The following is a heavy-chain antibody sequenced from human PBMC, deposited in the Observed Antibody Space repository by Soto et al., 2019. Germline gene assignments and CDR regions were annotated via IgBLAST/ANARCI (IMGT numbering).Heavy chain of an antibody. CDR3: TKGALSSSFDY. CDR1: GFTFSSYS. Sequence: EVQLLESGGDLVQPGGSLRLSCTDSGFTFSSYSMSWVRQAPGKGLEWVASISSNSGSRYYTDSVKGRFTVSRDNSKNTLYLHLGSLRAEDTAEYYCTKGALSSSFDYWGQGPLVTVSS. D-gene: IGHD3-10*01. J-gene: IGHJ4*02. V-gene: IGHV3-23*01. CDR2: ISSNSGSR.